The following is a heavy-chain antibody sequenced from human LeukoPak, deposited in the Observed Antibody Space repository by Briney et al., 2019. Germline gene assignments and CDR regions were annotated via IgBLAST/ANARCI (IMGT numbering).Heavy chain of an antibody. J-gene: IGHJ6*03. CDR1: GYTFRGYY. CDR2: INTNSGDT. V-gene: IGHV1-2*02. Sequence: ASVTVSCKASGYTFRGYYMHWVRQAPGQRLEWMGWINTNSGDTNHAQKFQGRVTLTRDTSITTAYLELRGQPYDDTAVYYCARGRGHDYGGDSENHKHMDVWGKGTMVTVSS. CDR3: ARGRGHDYGGDSENHKHMDV. D-gene: IGHD4-23*01.